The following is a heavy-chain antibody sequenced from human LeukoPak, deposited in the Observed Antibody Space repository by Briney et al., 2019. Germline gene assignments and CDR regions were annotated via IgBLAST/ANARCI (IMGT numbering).Heavy chain of an antibody. J-gene: IGHJ4*02. Sequence: GASVKVSCKASGYTFTSYDINWVRQATGQGLEWVGWMTPKSGNTGYAQKFQGRVTMTRDTSTGTAYMELSSLRSEDTAVYFCARNLYGTGEFDYWGQGKLVTVSS. V-gene: IGHV1-8*01. CDR2: MTPKSGNT. CDR3: ARNLYGTGEFDY. CDR1: GYTFTSYD. D-gene: IGHD7-27*01.